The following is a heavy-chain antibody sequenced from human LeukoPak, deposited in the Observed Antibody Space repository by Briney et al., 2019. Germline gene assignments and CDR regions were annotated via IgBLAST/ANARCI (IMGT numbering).Heavy chain of an antibody. CDR1: GFTFSSYA. J-gene: IGHJ4*02. CDR2: ISGSGGST. CDR3: AKHDSGTRTQIDY. D-gene: IGHD1-26*01. V-gene: IGHV3-23*01. Sequence: GGSLRLSCAASGFTFSSYAMSWVRQAPGKGLEWVSAISGSGGSTYYADSVKGRFTISRDNSKNTLYVQMNSLRAEDTAVYYCAKHDSGTRTQIDYWGQGTLVTVSS.